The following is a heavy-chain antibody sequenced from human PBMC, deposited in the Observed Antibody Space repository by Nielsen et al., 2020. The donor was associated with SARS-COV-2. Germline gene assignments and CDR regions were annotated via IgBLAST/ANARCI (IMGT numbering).Heavy chain of an antibody. V-gene: IGHV3-66*01. CDR3: ARRVWPYYYYMDV. J-gene: IGHJ6*03. CDR1: GFTVSSNY. CDR2: INGGGST. Sequence: GGSLRLSCAAFGFTVSSNYMSWVRQAPGKGLEWVSVINGGGSTDYADSVKDRFSISRDNSKNTLYLQMNSLRAEDTAVYYCARRVWPYYYYMDVWGKGTTVTVSS.